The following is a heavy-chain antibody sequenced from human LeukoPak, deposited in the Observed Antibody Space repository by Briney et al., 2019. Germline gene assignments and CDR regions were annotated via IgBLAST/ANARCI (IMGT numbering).Heavy chain of an antibody. D-gene: IGHD2-15*01. V-gene: IGHV3-23*01. CDR2: ISDRWT. CDR3: ARDCDSGNTSGMRCY. CDR1: EFTLSTYA. J-gene: IGHJ4*02. Sequence: PGGSLRLSCAASEFTLSTYAMNWVRQAPGKGLEWVSTISDRWTIYADSVKGRFTISRDDSQNTLFLQMNSLRVEDTASYYCARDCDSGNTSGMRCYWGQGTLVTVSS.